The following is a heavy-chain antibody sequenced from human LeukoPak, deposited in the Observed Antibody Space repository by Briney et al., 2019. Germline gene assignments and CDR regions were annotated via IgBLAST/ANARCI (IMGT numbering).Heavy chain of an antibody. CDR2: INPNSGGT. D-gene: IGHD3-16*02. CDR3: ARILDVWGSYRYAFDI. Sequence: ASVKVSRKASGYTFTGYYMHWVRQAPGQGLEWMGWINPNSGGTNYAQKFQGRVTMTRDTSISTAYMELSRLRSDDTAVYYCARILDVWGSYRYAFDIWGQGTMVTVSS. J-gene: IGHJ3*02. V-gene: IGHV1-2*02. CDR1: GYTFTGYY.